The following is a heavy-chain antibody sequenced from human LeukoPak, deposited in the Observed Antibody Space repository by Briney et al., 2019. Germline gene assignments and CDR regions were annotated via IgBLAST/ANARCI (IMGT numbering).Heavy chain of an antibody. CDR3: AKSQPGGITISGPDAFDI. Sequence: SETLSLTCAVYSGSFSGYYWSWIRQPPGKGLEWIGEINHSGSTNYNPSLKSRVTISVDTSKNQFSLKLSSVTAADTAVYYCAKSQPGGITISGPDAFDIWGQGTMVTVSS. CDR1: SGSFSGYY. V-gene: IGHV4-34*01. CDR2: INHSGST. D-gene: IGHD3-9*01. J-gene: IGHJ3*02.